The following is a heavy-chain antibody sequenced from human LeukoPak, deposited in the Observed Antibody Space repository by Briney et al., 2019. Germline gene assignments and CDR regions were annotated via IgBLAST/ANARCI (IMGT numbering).Heavy chain of an antibody. V-gene: IGHV3-33*01. CDR3: ARDFCSGGSCYPDAFDI. CDR2: IWYDGTNT. CDR1: GFTFSSYG. Sequence: RGSLRLSCAASGFTFSSYGMHWVRQAPGKGLEWVAVIWYDGTNTYYADSVKGRFTISRDNSKNTLYLQMNSLRAEDTAVYYCARDFCSGGSCYPDAFDIWGQGTMVTVSS. J-gene: IGHJ3*02. D-gene: IGHD2-15*01.